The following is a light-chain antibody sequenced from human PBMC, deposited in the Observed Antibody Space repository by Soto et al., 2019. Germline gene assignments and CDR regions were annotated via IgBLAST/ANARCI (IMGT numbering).Light chain of an antibody. CDR1: QSISSW. V-gene: IGKV1-5*01. CDR2: DAS. CDR3: QQYNTQAT. Sequence: DIQMTQSPSTLSASVGDRVTITCRASQSISSWLAWYQQKPGKAPKLLIYDASSLESGVPSRFSGSGSGTEFTLTTSSLQPDDFATYYCQQYNTQATFGQGTKVDIK. J-gene: IGKJ1*01.